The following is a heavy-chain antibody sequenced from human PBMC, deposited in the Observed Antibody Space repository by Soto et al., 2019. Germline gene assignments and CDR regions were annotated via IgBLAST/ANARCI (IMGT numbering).Heavy chain of an antibody. CDR3: ARTTAVPNTLRSRYFFDY. V-gene: IGHV4-61*01. Sequence: PSETLSLTCSVSGGSVSNKTYYWSWIRQPPGKRLEWIGYVYYSGTTNYNHSLKSRVTISVDLSKNQFSLRLSSVTTADTALYYCARTTAVPNTLRSRYFFDYWGQGTLVTVSS. CDR2: VYYSGTT. D-gene: IGHD4-17*01. J-gene: IGHJ4*02. CDR1: GGSVSNKTYY.